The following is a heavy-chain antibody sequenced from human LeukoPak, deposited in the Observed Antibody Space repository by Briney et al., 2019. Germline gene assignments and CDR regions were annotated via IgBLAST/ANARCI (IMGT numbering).Heavy chain of an antibody. J-gene: IGHJ4*02. V-gene: IGHV3-30-3*01. CDR3: ASGRGGDSSGYLPYYFDY. CDR1: GFTFSSYA. D-gene: IGHD3-22*01. CDR2: ISYDGSNK. Sequence: PGRSLRLSCAASGFTFSSYAMHWVRQAPGKGLEWGAVISYDGSNKYYADSVKGRFTISRDNSKNTLYLQMNSLRAEDTAVYYCASGRGGDSSGYLPYYFDYWGQGTLVTVSS.